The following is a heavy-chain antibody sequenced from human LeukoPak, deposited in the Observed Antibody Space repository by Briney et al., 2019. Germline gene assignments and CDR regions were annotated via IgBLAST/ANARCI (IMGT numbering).Heavy chain of an antibody. J-gene: IGHJ6*02. D-gene: IGHD1-14*01. V-gene: IGHV3-48*01. Sequence: GGSLRLSCAASAFTFTSHAMNLVRQAPGKGLEWLSYISSGSSAIYYADSVKGRFTISRDNAKNSLYLQMNSLRADDTAVYYCARDGNRGYDMDVWGQGTTVTVSS. CDR1: AFTFTSHA. CDR3: ARDGNRGYDMDV. CDR2: ISSGSSAI.